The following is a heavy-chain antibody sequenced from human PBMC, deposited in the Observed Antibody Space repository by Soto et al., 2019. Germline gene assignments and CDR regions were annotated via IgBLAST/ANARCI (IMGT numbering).Heavy chain of an antibody. Sequence: SETLSLTCTVSGGSISSSSYYWGWIRQPPGKGLEWIGSIYYSGSTYYNPSLKSRVTISVDTSKNQFSLKLSSVTATDTAVYYCASSDYDILTGYYGGAFGYWGQGTLVTVSS. D-gene: IGHD3-9*01. V-gene: IGHV4-39*01. CDR2: IYYSGST. CDR3: ASSDYDILTGYYGGAFGY. J-gene: IGHJ4*02. CDR1: GGSISSSSYY.